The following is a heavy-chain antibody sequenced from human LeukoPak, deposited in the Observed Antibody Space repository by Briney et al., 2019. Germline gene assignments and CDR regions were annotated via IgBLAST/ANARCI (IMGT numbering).Heavy chain of an antibody. J-gene: IGHJ6*03. CDR3: ARVPPRYCSSTSCYTYYYYYYMDV. Sequence: GGSLRLSCAASGFTFSDYYMSWIRQAPGKGLEWVSYISSSGSTIYYADSVKGRFTISRDSAKNSLYLQMNSLRAEDTAVYYCARVPPRYCSSTSCYTYYYYYYMDVWGKGTTVTVSS. D-gene: IGHD2-2*02. V-gene: IGHV3-11*04. CDR2: ISSSGSTI. CDR1: GFTFSDYY.